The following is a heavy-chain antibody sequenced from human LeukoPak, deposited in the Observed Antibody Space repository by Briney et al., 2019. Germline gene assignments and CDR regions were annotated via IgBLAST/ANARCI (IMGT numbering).Heavy chain of an antibody. J-gene: IGHJ6*02. CDR3: VRDGRYYDVSTSYLTYYGMDV. V-gene: IGHV4-30-4*08. CDR2: IYYSGST. CDR1: GGSISSGDYY. Sequence: PSQTLSLTCTVSGGSISSGDYYWSWIRQPPGKGLEWIGYIYYSGSTYYNPSLKSRVTISVDTAKNQFSLKLRSVTAADTAMYYCVRDGRYYDVSTSYLTYYGMDVWGQGTTVTVSS. D-gene: IGHD3-9*01.